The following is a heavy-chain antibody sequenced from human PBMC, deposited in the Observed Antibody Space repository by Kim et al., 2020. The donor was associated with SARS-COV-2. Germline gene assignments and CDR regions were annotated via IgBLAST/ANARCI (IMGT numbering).Heavy chain of an antibody. J-gene: IGHJ3*02. CDR2: ITGSGSTK. CDR1: GFTVSGYT. CDR3: ARKKTGSDAFDI. V-gene: IGHV3-48*02. Sequence: GGSLRLSCAGYGFTVSGYTMNWVRQAPGKGLEWVSYITGSGSTKDYADSVKGRFTNSRDNAKNSLYLQMNSLRDEDTAVYYCARKKTGSDAFDIWGQGTMVTVSS.